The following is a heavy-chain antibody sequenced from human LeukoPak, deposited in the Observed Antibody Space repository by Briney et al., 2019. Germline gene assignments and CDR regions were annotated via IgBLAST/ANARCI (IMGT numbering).Heavy chain of an antibody. CDR2: ISSTGGTT. Sequence: GGTLRLSCAASKFTFSTYGMSWVRQAPGKGLEWVSSISSTGGTTYYADSVKGRFTISRDNSKNTLYLQMNSLRAEDTAVYYCAKDHRHYYDSSGFDYWGQGTLVTVSS. D-gene: IGHD3-22*01. V-gene: IGHV3-23*01. CDR1: KFTFSTYG. CDR3: AKDHRHYYDSSGFDY. J-gene: IGHJ4*02.